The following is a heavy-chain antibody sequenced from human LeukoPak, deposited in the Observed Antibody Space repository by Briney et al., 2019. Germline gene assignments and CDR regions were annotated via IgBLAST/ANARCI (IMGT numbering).Heavy chain of an antibody. Sequence: ASVKVSCKASGYTFTGYYLQWVRHAPGQGLEWVGWINPNSGGTNYAQKFQGRVTMTKDTSISTGYMELSRRRSDDTAVYYWARAPLGYNWFDPWGQGTLVTVSS. J-gene: IGHJ5*02. V-gene: IGHV1-2*02. CDR1: GYTFTGYY. D-gene: IGHD3-10*01. CDR3: ARAPLGYNWFDP. CDR2: INPNSGGT.